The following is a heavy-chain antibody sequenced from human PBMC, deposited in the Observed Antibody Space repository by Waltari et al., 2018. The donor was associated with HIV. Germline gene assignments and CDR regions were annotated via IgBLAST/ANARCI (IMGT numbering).Heavy chain of an antibody. V-gene: IGHV1-2*02. J-gene: IGHJ4*02. Sequence: QVQLVHSGAAVKKPGASVMVSCKASGYTFTAYYMHWVRQAPGQGLEWMGWINPNSGGTNYAQKFQGRVTMTRDTSISTAYMELTRLRSDDTAVYYCAREPSLTTAYDYWGQGTLVTVSS. D-gene: IGHD4-17*01. CDR1: GYTFTAYY. CDR2: INPNSGGT. CDR3: AREPSLTTAYDY.